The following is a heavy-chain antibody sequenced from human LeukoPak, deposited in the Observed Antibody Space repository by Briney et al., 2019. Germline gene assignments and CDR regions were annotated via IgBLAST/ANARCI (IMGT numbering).Heavy chain of an antibody. CDR2: ISYDGSNK. CDR1: GFTFSSYG. Sequence: GRSLRLSCAASGFTFSSYGMHWVRQAPGKGLEWVAVISYDGSNKYYADSVKGRFTISRDNSKNTLYLQMNSLRAEDTAVYYYAKNLYCSSTSCYDYWGQGTLVTVSS. J-gene: IGHJ4*02. V-gene: IGHV3-30*18. D-gene: IGHD2-2*01. CDR3: AKNLYCSSTSCYDY.